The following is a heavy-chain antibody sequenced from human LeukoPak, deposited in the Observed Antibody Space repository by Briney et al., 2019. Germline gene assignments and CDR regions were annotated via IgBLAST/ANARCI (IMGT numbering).Heavy chain of an antibody. J-gene: IGHJ4*02. Sequence: GGSLRLSCAASGFTFSSYAMHWVRQAPGKGLEWVAFISYDGSSKYYADSVKGRFTISRDNSKNTLYLQMNSLRAEDTAVYYCAKSGLRFLEWLFSPVDYWGQGTLVTVSS. CDR3: AKSGLRFLEWLFSPVDY. V-gene: IGHV3-30-3*01. D-gene: IGHD3-3*01. CDR2: ISYDGSSK. CDR1: GFTFSSYA.